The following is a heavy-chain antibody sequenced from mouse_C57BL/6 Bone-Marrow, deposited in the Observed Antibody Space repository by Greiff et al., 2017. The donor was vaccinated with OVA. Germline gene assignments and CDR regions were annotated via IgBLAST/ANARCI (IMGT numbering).Heavy chain of an antibody. D-gene: IGHD2-1*01. J-gene: IGHJ2*01. V-gene: IGHV14-4*01. Sequence: VHVKQSGAELVRPGASVTLSCTASGFNIKDDYMHWVRQRPEQGLEWIGWIDPENGDTEYASKFQGKATITADTSSNTAYLQLSSLTSEDTAVYYCTSYGNCDYWGKGTTLTVSS. CDR1: GFNIKDDY. CDR2: IDPENGDT. CDR3: TSYGNCDY.